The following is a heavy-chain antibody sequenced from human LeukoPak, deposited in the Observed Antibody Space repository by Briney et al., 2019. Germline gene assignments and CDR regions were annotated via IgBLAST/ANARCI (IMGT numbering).Heavy chain of an antibody. V-gene: IGHV1-2*02. CDR1: GYTFTGYY. J-gene: IGHJ5*02. Sequence: GASGKVSCKASGYTFTGYYMHWVRQAPGQGLEWMGWINPNSGGTNYAQKFQGRVTMTRDTSISTAYMELSRLRSDDTAVYYCARAPYGDIVVVPAGDWFDPWGQGTLVTVSS. D-gene: IGHD2-2*01. CDR2: INPNSGGT. CDR3: ARAPYGDIVVVPAGDWFDP.